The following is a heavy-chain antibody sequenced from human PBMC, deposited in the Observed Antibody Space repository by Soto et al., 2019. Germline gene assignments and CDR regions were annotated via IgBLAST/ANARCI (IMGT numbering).Heavy chain of an antibody. CDR2: ISAYNGNT. Sequence: ASVKVSCKAAGYTFTSYGISWVRQATGQGLEWMGWISAYNGNTNYAQKLQGRVTMTTDTSTSTAYMELRSLRSDDTAVYYCARDRRFLEWLSFAFDIWGQGTMVTVSS. D-gene: IGHD3-3*01. CDR1: GYTFTSYG. CDR3: ARDRRFLEWLSFAFDI. J-gene: IGHJ3*02. V-gene: IGHV1-18*01.